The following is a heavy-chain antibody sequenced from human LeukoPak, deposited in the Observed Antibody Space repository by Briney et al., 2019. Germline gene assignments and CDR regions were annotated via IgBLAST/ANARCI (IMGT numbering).Heavy chain of an antibody. Sequence: GGSLRLSCAASGFTFSTFAMHWVRQAPGKGLQWVALISYDSTNIQYADSVRGRFTISRDNSKNTLYLQMNSLRAEDTAVYYCARDLPPLDYWGQGTLVTVSS. V-gene: IGHV3-30-3*01. J-gene: IGHJ4*02. CDR2: ISYDSTNI. CDR3: ARDLPPLDY. CDR1: GFTFSTFA.